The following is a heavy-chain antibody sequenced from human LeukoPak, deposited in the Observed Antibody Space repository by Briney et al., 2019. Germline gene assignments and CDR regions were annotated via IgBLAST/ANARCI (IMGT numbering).Heavy chain of an antibody. CDR1: GGSISSYY. D-gene: IGHD3-3*01. V-gene: IGHV4-59*01. CDR3: ASTGVTIFGVVNY. CDR2: IYYSGST. Sequence: SETLSLTCTVSGGSISSYYWSWIRQPPGKGLEWIGYIYYSGSTNYNPSLKSRVTISVDTSKNQFSLKLSSVTAADTAVYYCASTGVTIFGVVNYWGQGTLVTVSS. J-gene: IGHJ4*02.